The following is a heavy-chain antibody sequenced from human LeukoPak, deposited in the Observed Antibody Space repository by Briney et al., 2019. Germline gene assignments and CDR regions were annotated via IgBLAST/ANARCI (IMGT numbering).Heavy chain of an antibody. CDR3: AKDYYGSGSGTFDY. CDR2: ISWNSGSI. J-gene: IGHJ4*02. D-gene: IGHD3-10*01. V-gene: IGHV3-9*03. Sequence: PGGSLRLPCAASGFTFDDYAMHWVRQAPGKGLEWGSGISWNSGSIGYADSVKCRFTISRDNAKNSLYLQMNSLRAEDMALYYCAKDYYGSGSGTFDYWGQGTLVTVSS. CDR1: GFTFDDYA.